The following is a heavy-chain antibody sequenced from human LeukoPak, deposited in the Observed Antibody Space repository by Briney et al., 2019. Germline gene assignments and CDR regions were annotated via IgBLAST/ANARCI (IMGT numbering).Heavy chain of an antibody. CDR1: GFTFSNYG. D-gene: IGHD5-18*01. V-gene: IGHV3-30*02. Sequence: GGSLRLSCAVSGFTFSNYGMHWVRQAPGKGLEWVAFITYDGSDKYYADSVKGRFTISRDNSKKMVYLQMNSLRPEDTALYYCAKDIRRGYNYGYDQFAYWGQGTLATVSS. CDR3: AKDIRRGYNYGYDQFAY. CDR2: ITYDGSDK. J-gene: IGHJ4*02.